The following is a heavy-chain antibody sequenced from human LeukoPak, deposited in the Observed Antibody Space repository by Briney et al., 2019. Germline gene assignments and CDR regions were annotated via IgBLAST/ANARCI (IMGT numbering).Heavy chain of an antibody. V-gene: IGHV3-30*04. J-gene: IGHJ4*02. CDR3: ARQELDIVAPDFDY. CDR2: ISYDGSKK. D-gene: IGHD5-12*01. Sequence: GGSLRLSCAASGFTFSSYAMHWVRQAPGKGLEWVAVISYDGSKKYYADSVKGRFTISRDNSKNTLYLQMNSLRAEDTAVYYCARQELDIVAPDFDYWGQGTLVTVSS. CDR1: GFTFSSYA.